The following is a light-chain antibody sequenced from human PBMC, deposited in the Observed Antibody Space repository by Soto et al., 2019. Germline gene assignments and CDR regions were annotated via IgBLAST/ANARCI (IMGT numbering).Light chain of an antibody. Sequence: DIQMTQSPSTLSASVLDRVTITCLASQSISTWLAWYQQKPGKAPKLLIYDGSNLESGVPSRFSGSGSGTEFTLTISSLQPDDFATFYCQQYNTYPITFGQGTRLEIK. J-gene: IGKJ5*01. V-gene: IGKV1-5*01. CDR1: QSISTW. CDR3: QQYNTYPIT. CDR2: DGS.